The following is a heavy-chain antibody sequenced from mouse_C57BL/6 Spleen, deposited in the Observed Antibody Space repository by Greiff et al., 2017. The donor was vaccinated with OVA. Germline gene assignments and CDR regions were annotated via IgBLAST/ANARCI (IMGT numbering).Heavy chain of an antibody. CDR2: ISSGSSTI. J-gene: IGHJ4*01. CDR1: GFTFSDYG. Sequence: EVQVVESGGGLVKPGGSLKLSCAASGFTFSDYGMHWVRQAPEKGLEWVAYISSGSSTIYYADTVKGRFTISRDNAKNTLFLQMTSLRSEDTAMYYCARKSKAVYYYAMDYWGQGTSVTVSS. D-gene: IGHD1-1*01. V-gene: IGHV5-17*01. CDR3: ARKSKAVYYYAMDY.